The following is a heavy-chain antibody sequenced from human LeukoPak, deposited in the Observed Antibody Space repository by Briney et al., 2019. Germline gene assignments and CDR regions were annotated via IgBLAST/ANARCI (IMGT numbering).Heavy chain of an antibody. Sequence: GASVKVSCKASGYTFTGYYMHWVRQAPGQGLEWMGWINPNSGGTKYAQKFQGRVTVTRDTSISTAYMELSRLRSDDTAVYYCARVLHSSGWLQNYYYMDVWGKGTTVTVSS. CDR1: GYTFTGYY. CDR2: INPNSGGT. V-gene: IGHV1-2*02. D-gene: IGHD6-19*01. J-gene: IGHJ6*03. CDR3: ARVLHSSGWLQNYYYMDV.